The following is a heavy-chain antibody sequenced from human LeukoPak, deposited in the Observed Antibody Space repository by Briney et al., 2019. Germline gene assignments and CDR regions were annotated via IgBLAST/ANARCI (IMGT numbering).Heavy chain of an antibody. CDR3: ARVGPSSASMTPAYGMDV. V-gene: IGHV3-20*04. J-gene: IGHJ6*02. CDR2: INWNGGST. Sequence: PGGSLRLSCAASGFTFDDYGMRWVRKAPGKGLEWVSGINWNGGSTGYADSVKGRFTISRDNAKNSLYLQMNSLRAEDTALYYCARVGPSSASMTPAYGMDVWGQGTTVTVSS. CDR1: GFTFDDYG. D-gene: IGHD2/OR15-2a*01.